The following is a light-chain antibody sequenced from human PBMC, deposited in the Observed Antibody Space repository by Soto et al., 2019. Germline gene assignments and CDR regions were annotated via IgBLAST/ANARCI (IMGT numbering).Light chain of an antibody. Sequence: DMQTTQSPSSMSALLGPRLTISGRAIQGIRKDLGWYQQKPGTAPKLLIYDASSLQSGVPSRFSGSGSGTEFTLTITSLQPGDFATYYCQQSHTYSRTFGQGTKLDI. V-gene: IGKV1-17*01. CDR2: DAS. CDR3: QQSHTYSRT. CDR1: QGIRKD. J-gene: IGKJ1*01.